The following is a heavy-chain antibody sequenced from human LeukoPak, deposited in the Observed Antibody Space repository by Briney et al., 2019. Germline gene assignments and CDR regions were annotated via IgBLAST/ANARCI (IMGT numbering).Heavy chain of an antibody. CDR1: GFTFSSYS. V-gene: IGHV3-21*01. Sequence: GGSLRLSCAASGFTFSSYSMNWVRQAPGKGLEWVSSISSSSYIYYADSVKGRFTISRDNAKNSLYLQMNSLRAEDTAVYYCARSGYSSSWLFDYWGQGTLVTVSS. CDR2: ISSSSYI. J-gene: IGHJ4*02. D-gene: IGHD6-13*01. CDR3: ARSGYSSSWLFDY.